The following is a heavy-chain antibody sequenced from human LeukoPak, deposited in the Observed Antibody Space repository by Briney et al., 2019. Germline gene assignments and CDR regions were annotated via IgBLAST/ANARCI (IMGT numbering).Heavy chain of an antibody. CDR2: ISYDGSNK. CDR1: GFTFSNYA. Sequence: GRSLRLSCAASGFTFSNYAMHWVRQAPDKGLEWVAVISYDGSNKYYADSVKGRFTISRDNSKNTLYLQMNRLRAEDTAVYYCERDSYGADYWGQGTLVTVSS. J-gene: IGHJ4*02. CDR3: ERDSYGADY. D-gene: IGHD4-17*01. V-gene: IGHV3-30*04.